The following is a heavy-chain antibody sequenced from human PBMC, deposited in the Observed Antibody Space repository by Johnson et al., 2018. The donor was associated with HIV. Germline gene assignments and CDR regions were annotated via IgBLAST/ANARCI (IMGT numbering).Heavy chain of an antibody. CDR3: ASEVRGVLDI. D-gene: IGHD3-10*01. Sequence: VQLVESGGGLVQPGRSLRLSCAASGFTFDDYAMHWVRQAPGKGLEWVSSISWNSGCIGYADSVKGRFTISRDNAKNSLYLQMNSLRAEDTAVYYCASEVRGVLDIWGQGTMVTVSS. J-gene: IGHJ3*02. CDR1: GFTFDDYA. V-gene: IGHV3-9*01. CDR2: ISWNSGCI.